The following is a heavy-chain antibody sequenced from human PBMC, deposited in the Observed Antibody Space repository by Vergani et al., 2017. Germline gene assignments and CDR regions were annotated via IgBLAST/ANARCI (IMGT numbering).Heavy chain of an antibody. CDR3: VRDLLRCSGGRCYTEAWDY. D-gene: IGHD2-2*02. CDR2: ISFDGTNE. CDR1: GFALNRHA. Sequence: QVQLVESGGGVVQPGTSLRLSCVVSGFALNRHAMYWVRQAPGKGLEWVVGISFDGTNEYYPDLVKGRFTISRDIAKNTLYLQVRSLRLEDTGVYHCVRDLLRCSGGRCYTEAWDYWGHKTPFTLSS. J-gene: IGHJ4*01. V-gene: IGHV3-30-3*01.